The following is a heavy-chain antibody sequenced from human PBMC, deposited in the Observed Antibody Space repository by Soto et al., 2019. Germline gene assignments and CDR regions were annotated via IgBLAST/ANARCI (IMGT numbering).Heavy chain of an antibody. V-gene: IGHV3-11*01. CDR3: ASDPYYYDSEH. D-gene: IGHD3-10*01. CDR2: ISGGGEAI. J-gene: IGHJ4*02. Sequence: LGGSLRLSCAASGFTLSDSYMTWIRQAQGKGLEWVSYISGGGEAIYYADSVRGRFTVSRDNAKNSVYLQMISLRAEDTAMYYCASDPYYYDSEHWGQGTLVTVSS. CDR1: GFTLSDSY.